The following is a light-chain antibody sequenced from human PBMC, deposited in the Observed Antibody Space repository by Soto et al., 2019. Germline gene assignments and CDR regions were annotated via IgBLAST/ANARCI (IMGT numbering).Light chain of an antibody. Sequence: DIQMTQTPSTLSASVGDRVTITCRASQSISSWLAWYQHKPGKAPKLLIYDASSLESGVPSRFSGSGSGTEFTLTISSLQPDDFATYYCQQYNSYSTWTFGQGTKVDIK. CDR1: QSISSW. CDR2: DAS. J-gene: IGKJ1*01. V-gene: IGKV1-5*01. CDR3: QQYNSYSTWT.